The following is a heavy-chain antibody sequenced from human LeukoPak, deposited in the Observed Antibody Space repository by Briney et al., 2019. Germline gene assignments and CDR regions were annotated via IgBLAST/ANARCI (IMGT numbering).Heavy chain of an antibody. CDR2: ISYSGST. V-gene: IGHV4-39*07. Sequence: SETLSLTCTVSGDSIGSSHYYWGWLRQPPGKGLEWIGSISYSGSTDYNPSLKSRVTMSVDTSKNQFSLKLSSVTAADTAVYYCARDRGSCTSTDCYGKSFDYWGQGTLVAVSS. D-gene: IGHD2-2*01. CDR1: GDSIGSSHYY. J-gene: IGHJ4*02. CDR3: ARDRGSCTSTDCYGKSFDY.